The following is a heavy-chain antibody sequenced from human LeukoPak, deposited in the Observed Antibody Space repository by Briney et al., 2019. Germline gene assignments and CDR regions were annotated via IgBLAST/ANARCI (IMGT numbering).Heavy chain of an antibody. CDR2: IYPGDSDT. J-gene: IGHJ4*02. CDR1: GYSFTSYW. V-gene: IGHV5-51*01. Sequence: GSLKTSCKGSGYSFTSYWIGWVRQMPGKGLEWMGIIYPGDSDTRYSPSFQGQVTISADKSISTAYLQWSSLKASDAAMYYCARLGYDFCVAYWGQGTLVTVSS. D-gene: IGHD3-3*01. CDR3: ARLGYDFCVAY.